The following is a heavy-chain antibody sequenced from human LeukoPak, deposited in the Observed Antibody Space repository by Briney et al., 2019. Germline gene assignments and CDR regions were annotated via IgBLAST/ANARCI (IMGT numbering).Heavy chain of an antibody. Sequence: GGSLRLSCAASGFTFSSYSMNWVRQAPGKGLEWVSSIGGSSSSIYYADSVKGRFTISRDNAKNSLHLQMISLRAEDTAVYYCAREREESFDYWGQGTLVTVSS. CDR1: GFTFSSYS. CDR3: AREREESFDY. V-gene: IGHV3-21*06. D-gene: IGHD1-26*01. J-gene: IGHJ4*02. CDR2: IGGSSSSI.